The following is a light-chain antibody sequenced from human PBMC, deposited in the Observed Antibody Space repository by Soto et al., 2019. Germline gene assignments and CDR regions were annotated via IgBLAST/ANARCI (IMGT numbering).Light chain of an antibody. CDR2: DAS. CDR3: QQRSDWPLT. J-gene: IGKJ4*01. CDR1: QSVGTY. Sequence: EIVLTQSPVTLSLSPGERVTLSCRASQSVGTYLGWYQQKVGQAPSLLIYDASKRATGIPARFSGSASGTDFTLTISSLEPEDFAVYYCQQRSDWPLTFGGGTKVEI. V-gene: IGKV3-11*01.